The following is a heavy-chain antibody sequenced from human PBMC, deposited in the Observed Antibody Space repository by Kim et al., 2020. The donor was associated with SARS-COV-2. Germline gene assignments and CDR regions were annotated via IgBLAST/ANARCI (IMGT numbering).Heavy chain of an antibody. CDR2: IWYDGSNK. Sequence: GGSLRLSCAASGFTFSSYAMHWVRQAPGKGLEWVAVIWYDGSNKYYADSVKGRFTISRDNSKNTLYLQMNSLRAEDTAVYYCAKGVQPQITIFGVGTPTGPDYWGQGTLVTVSS. J-gene: IGHJ4*02. V-gene: IGHV3-33*06. D-gene: IGHD3-3*01. CDR1: GFTFSSYA. CDR3: AKGVQPQITIFGVGTPTGPDY.